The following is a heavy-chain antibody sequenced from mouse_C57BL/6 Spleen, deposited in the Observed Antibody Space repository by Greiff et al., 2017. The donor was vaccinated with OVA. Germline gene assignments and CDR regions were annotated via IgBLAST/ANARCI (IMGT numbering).Heavy chain of an antibody. V-gene: IGHV1-69*01. Sequence: QVQLQQPGAELVMPGASVKLSCKASGYTFTSYWMHWVKQRPGQGLEWIGEIDPSDSYTNYNHKFKGKSTLTVDKSSSTAYMQLSSLPSEDSAVYYCARPLYYVRGFDYWGQGTTLTVSS. J-gene: IGHJ2*01. CDR1: GYTFTSYW. D-gene: IGHD2-1*01. CDR2: IDPSDSYT. CDR3: ARPLYYVRGFDY.